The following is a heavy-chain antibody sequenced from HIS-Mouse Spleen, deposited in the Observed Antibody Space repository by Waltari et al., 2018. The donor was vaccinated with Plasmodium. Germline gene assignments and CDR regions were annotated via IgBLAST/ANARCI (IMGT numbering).Heavy chain of an antibody. CDR3: ARTWQTTRSPYYFDY. CDR2: INHSGST. V-gene: IGHV4-34*01. D-gene: IGHD1-1*01. CDR1: GGSFSGYY. J-gene: IGHJ4*02. Sequence: QVQLQQWGAGLLKPSETLSLTCAVYGGSFSGYYWSWIRQPPGKGLEWIGEINHSGSTNYNPSLKSRVNISVDTSKNQFSLKLSSVTAADTAVYYCARTWQTTRSPYYFDYWGQGTLVTVSS.